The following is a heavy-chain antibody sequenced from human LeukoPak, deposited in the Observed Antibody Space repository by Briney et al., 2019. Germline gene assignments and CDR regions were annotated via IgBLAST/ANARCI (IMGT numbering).Heavy chain of an antibody. Sequence: GGSLRLSCAASGFTFSSYAMSWVRQAPGKGLEWVSAIGGSGSTTYYADSVKGQFTVSRDNSKNTLYLQMNSLRAEDTAVYYCAKDIADIVVVVAATHFDRALDYWGQGTLVTVSS. D-gene: IGHD2-15*01. CDR1: GFTFSSYA. CDR2: IGGSGSTT. CDR3: AKDIADIVVVVAATHFDRALDY. V-gene: IGHV3-23*01. J-gene: IGHJ4*02.